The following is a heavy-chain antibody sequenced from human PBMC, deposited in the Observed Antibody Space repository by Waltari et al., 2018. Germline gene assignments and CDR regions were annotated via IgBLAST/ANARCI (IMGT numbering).Heavy chain of an antibody. Sequence: QVQLVESGGGVVQPGRSLRLACVASGFTFSSYDLHWVRLAPGKGLEWVAVMTCDGINDDCTDSENGQCTSARDYSRSTRYLQMNSLRAGDTAVYYWAGVAAAGPLGRGGGYSEPWGRGTRVAVSA. V-gene: IGHV3-30*10. J-gene: IGHJ2*01. CDR1: GFTFSSYD. CDR3: AGVAAAGPLGRGGGYSEP. CDR2: MTCDGIND. D-gene: IGHD6-13*01.